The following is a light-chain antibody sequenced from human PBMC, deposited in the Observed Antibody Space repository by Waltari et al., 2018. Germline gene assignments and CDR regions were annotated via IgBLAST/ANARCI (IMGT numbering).Light chain of an antibody. CDR3: QQGSLLPLT. J-gene: IGKJ4*01. CDR1: QSVFNY. V-gene: IGKV3-11*01. Sequence: EIVLTQSPVTMSLSAGERATLSCRDSQSVFNYLAWYKQKPGQAPRLLIYDTSKRATGIPPRFSGSGSGIDFTLTISNLEAEDFALYYCQQGSLLPLTFGGGTKVEIK. CDR2: DTS.